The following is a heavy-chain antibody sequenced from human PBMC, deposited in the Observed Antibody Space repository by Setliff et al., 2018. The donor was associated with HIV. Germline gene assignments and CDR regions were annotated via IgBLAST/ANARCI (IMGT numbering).Heavy chain of an antibody. V-gene: IGHV3-30-3*01. CDR3: ARDFSWATDS. Sequence: PGGSLRLSCAASGFTFSDYAMHWFRQAPGKGLEWVAVISYDGTKQFYADSVKGRFTASSDNPKNTVSLQLNSLRIEDTAVYYCARDFSWATDSWGQGTLVTVSS. CDR1: GFTFSDYA. CDR2: ISYDGTKQ. J-gene: IGHJ4*02. D-gene: IGHD2-15*01.